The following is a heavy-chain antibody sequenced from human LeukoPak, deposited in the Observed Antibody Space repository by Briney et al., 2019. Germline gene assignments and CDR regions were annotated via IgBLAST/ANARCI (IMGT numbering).Heavy chain of an antibody. CDR2: IRYDGTNT. CDR1: GFTFSSYG. CDR3: AKDYYGSGSPIDY. Sequence: PGGSLRLSCAASGFTFSSYGMHWVRQVPGKGLEWVAFIRYDGTNTYYADSVKGRFTISRDNSKNTLYLQMNSLRAEDTALYYCAKDYYGSGSPIDYWGQGTLVTVSS. J-gene: IGHJ4*02. V-gene: IGHV3-30*02. D-gene: IGHD3-10*01.